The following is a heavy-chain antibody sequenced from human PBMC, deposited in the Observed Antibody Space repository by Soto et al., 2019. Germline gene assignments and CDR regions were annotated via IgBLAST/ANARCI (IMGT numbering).Heavy chain of an antibody. D-gene: IGHD3-22*01. J-gene: IGHJ3*02. CDR2: IFFNGSP. Sequence: SETLSLTCTVPGGFIRSTSYYWAWIRQPPGKGLEWIGSIFFNGSPDYNPSLQSRVTISVDTSKNQFSLKLSSVAAADAAVYYCARSTMIVVVTSYDAFDIWGQGTMVTVSS. V-gene: IGHV4-39*01. CDR1: GGFIRSTSYY. CDR3: ARSTMIVVVTSYDAFDI.